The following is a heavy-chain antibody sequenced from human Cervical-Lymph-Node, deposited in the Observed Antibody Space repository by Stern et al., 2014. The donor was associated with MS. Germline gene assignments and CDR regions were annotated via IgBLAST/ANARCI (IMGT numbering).Heavy chain of an antibody. CDR1: GYTFTSYY. V-gene: IGHV1-46*01. Sequence: QVQLVQSGAEVKKPGASVKGSCKACGYTFTSYYMHWVRQAPGQGLEWMGIINPSGGSISYAQKFQGRVTMTRDTSTSTVYMELSSLRSEDTAVYYCAREVAGHRLGMMDVWGQGTTVTVSS. J-gene: IGHJ6*02. D-gene: IGHD6-19*01. CDR2: INPSGGSI. CDR3: AREVAGHRLGMMDV.